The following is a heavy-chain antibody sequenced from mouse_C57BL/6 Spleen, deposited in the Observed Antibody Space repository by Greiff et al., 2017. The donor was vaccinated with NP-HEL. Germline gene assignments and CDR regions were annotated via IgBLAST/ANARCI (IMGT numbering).Heavy chain of an antibody. J-gene: IGHJ4*01. CDR2: IYPSDSDT. D-gene: IGHD3-2*02. V-gene: IGHV1-74*01. CDR1: GYTFTSYW. CDR3: AIDSSGYDAMDC. Sequence: QVQLQQPGAELVKPGASVKVSCKASGYTFTSYWMHWVKQRPGQGLEWIGRIYPSDSDTNYNQKFKGKATLTVDKSSSTAYMQLSSLTSEDSAVYACAIDSSGYDAMDCWGQGTSVTVSS.